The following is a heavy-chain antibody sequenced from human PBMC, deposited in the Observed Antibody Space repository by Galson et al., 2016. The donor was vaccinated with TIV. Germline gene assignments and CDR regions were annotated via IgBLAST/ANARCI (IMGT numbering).Heavy chain of an antibody. CDR2: IIPIFGTA. Sequence: SVKVSCKASGATFNKYAISWVRQAPGQGLEWMGGIIPIFGTANYAQKFQGRVTITADEFPSAAYMELNSLRSEDTAVYYCARGSGDTYYYYFGMDVWSQGTTVTVSS. J-gene: IGHJ6*02. D-gene: IGHD4-17*01. CDR1: GATFNKYA. V-gene: IGHV1-69*13. CDR3: ARGSGDTYYYYFGMDV.